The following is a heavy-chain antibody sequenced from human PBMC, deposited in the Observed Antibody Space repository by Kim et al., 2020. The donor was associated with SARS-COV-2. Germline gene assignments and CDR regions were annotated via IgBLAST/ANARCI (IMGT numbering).Heavy chain of an antibody. V-gene: IGHV3-21*01. CDR1: GFMFSSYN. CDR3: ASLYYDTSGYDD. J-gene: IGHJ4*02. D-gene: IGHD3-22*01. Sequence: GGSLRLSCAASGFMFSSYNMNWVRQAPGKGLEWVAYIDSDGNSMHYADAVDGRFTISRDNAKNSLYLEMKNLRVEDTALNYCASLYYDTSGYDDWGQGT. CDR2: IDSDGNSM.